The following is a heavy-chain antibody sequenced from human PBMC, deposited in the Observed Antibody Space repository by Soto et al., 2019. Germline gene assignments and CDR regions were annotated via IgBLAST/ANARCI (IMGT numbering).Heavy chain of an antibody. J-gene: IGHJ4*02. Sequence: SATLSLTCTVSGGSISSSCYYWGWIRQPPGTGLEWIGSIYYSGSTYYNPSLKSRVNISVDTSKNQFSLKLSSVTAADTAVYYCGRFGSYDSSGYCDYWGQGTLVTVSS. CDR1: GGSISSSCYY. CDR3: GRFGSYDSSGYCDY. CDR2: IYYSGST. V-gene: IGHV4-39*01. D-gene: IGHD3-22*01.